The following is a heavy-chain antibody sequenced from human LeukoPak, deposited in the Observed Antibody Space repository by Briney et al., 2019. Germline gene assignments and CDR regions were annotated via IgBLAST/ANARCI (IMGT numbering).Heavy chain of an antibody. Sequence: PSETLSLTCTVSGGSISGYYWSWIRQPPGKGLEWIGYIYYSGSTNYNPSLKSRVTISVDTSKNQFSLKLSPATAADTAVYYCARGCSAGTPHNWFDPWGQGTLVTVSS. CDR1: GGSISGYY. CDR3: ARGCSAGTPHNWFDP. V-gene: IGHV4-59*01. D-gene: IGHD6-13*01. J-gene: IGHJ5*02. CDR2: IYYSGST.